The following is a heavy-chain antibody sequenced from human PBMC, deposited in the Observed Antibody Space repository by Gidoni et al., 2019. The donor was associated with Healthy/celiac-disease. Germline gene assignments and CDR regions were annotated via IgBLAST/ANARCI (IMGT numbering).Heavy chain of an antibody. J-gene: IGHJ3*02. CDR3: ASRNLFEWFPGAFDI. CDR2: LTGSGGST. Sequence: EVQLLESGGGLVQPGGSLRLSCAASGFHFISYAKSWVRQAPGKGLEWVSVLTGSGGSTYYADSVKGRFTISRDNSKNPLYLQMNSLRADDTAVYYCASRNLFEWFPGAFDIWGQGTMVTVSS. CDR1: GFHFISYA. V-gene: IGHV3-23*01. D-gene: IGHD3-3*01.